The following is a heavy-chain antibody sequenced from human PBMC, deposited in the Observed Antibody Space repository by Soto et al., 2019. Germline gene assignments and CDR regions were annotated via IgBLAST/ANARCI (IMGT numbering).Heavy chain of an antibody. CDR1: GGSISSGGYY. D-gene: IGHD4-4*01. CDR2: IYYSGST. V-gene: IGHV4-31*03. Sequence: PSETLSLPCTVSGGSISSGGYYWSWIRQHPGKGLEWIGYIYYSGSTYYNPSLKSRVTISVDTCKNQFSLKLSSVTAADTAVYFSARAETDRIAMEMTTISTFDKWGQGTMVRVSS. J-gene: IGHJ3*02. CDR3: ARAETDRIAMEMTTISTFDK.